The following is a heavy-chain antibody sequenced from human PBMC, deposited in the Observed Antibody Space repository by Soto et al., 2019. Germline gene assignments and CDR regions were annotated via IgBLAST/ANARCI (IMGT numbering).Heavy chain of an antibody. CDR3: ARGLGYCSSTSCYRVGMDV. CDR1: GFTFSSYS. V-gene: IGHV3-21*01. D-gene: IGHD2-2*02. J-gene: IGHJ6*01. CDR2: ISSSSSYI. Sequence: KPGGSLRLSCAASGFTFSSYSMNWVRQAPGKGLEWVSSISSSSSYIYYADSVKGRFTISRDNAKNSLYLQMNSLRAEDTAVYYCARGLGYCSSTSCYRVGMDVWGQGTTVTVS.